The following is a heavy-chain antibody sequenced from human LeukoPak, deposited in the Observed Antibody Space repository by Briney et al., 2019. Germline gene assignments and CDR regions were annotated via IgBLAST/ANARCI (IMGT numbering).Heavy chain of an antibody. J-gene: IGHJ6*02. Sequence: GGSLRLSCAASGFTFSSYWMHWVRQAPGKGLVWVSRINSDGSSTSYADSVKGRFTISRDNAKSTLYLQMNSLRAEDTAVYYCALSDLWLRDYYYYYGMDVWGQGTTVTVSS. CDR1: GFTFSSYW. CDR3: ALSDLWLRDYYYYYGMDV. V-gene: IGHV3-74*01. CDR2: INSDGSST. D-gene: IGHD3-3*01.